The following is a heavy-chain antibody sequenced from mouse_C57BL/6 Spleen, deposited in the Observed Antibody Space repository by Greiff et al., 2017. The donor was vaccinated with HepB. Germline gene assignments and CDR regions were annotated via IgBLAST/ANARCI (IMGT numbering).Heavy chain of an antibody. Sequence: EVKLVESGGGLVKPGGSLKLSCAASGFTFSDYGMHWVRQAPEKGLEWVAYISSGSSTIYYADTVKGRFTISRDNAKNTLFLQMTSLRSEDTAMYYCARPVVYYEGPGFAYWGQGTLVTVSA. J-gene: IGHJ3*01. V-gene: IGHV5-17*01. CDR3: ARPVVYYEGPGFAY. CDR1: GFTFSDYG. D-gene: IGHD1-1*01. CDR2: ISSGSSTI.